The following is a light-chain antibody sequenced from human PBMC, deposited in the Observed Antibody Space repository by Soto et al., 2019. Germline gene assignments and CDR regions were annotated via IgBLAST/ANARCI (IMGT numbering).Light chain of an antibody. V-gene: IGKV3-15*01. Sequence: EIVFTQSPGPLSLSPGERATLSCRASQSVSSSYLAWYQQKPGQTPRLLIYGAYTRATGVPARFCGSGSGTEFTLTINSLKSEDFAVYYGQQYNSWHPLTFGGGTKVDIK. J-gene: IGKJ4*01. CDR3: QQYNSWHPLT. CDR2: GAY. CDR1: QSVSSSY.